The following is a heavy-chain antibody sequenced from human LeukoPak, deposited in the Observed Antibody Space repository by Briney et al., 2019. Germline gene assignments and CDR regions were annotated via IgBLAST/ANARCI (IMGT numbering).Heavy chain of an antibody. J-gene: IGHJ4*02. CDR3: ARNVGSGWVGN. Sequence: GGSLRLSCAASGFTFSSYWMHWVRQAPGKGLVWVSNINSHGSSTTYADSVKGRFPISRDNAKNTLYLQMNSLRAEDTAVYYCARNVGSGWVGNWGQGTLVTVSS. CDR1: GFTFSSYW. V-gene: IGHV3-74*01. CDR2: INSHGSST. D-gene: IGHD6-19*01.